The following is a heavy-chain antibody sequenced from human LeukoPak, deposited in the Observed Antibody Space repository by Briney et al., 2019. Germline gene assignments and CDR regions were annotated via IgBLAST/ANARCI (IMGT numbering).Heavy chain of an antibody. D-gene: IGHD1-14*01. CDR3: ARRGIRRLKYYYYMDV. Sequence: SETLSLTCTVSGGSISSSSYYWGWIRQPPGKGLEWIGEINHSGSTNYNPSLKSRVTISVDTSKNQFSLKLSSVTAADTAVYYCARRGIRRLKYYYYMDVWGKGTTVTISS. J-gene: IGHJ6*03. CDR2: INHSGST. CDR1: GGSISSSSYY. V-gene: IGHV4-39*07.